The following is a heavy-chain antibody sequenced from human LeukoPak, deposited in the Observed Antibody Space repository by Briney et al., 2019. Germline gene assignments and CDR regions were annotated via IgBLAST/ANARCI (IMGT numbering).Heavy chain of an antibody. CDR2: IYFSGRT. Sequence: PSETPSLTCTISGGSVSSYDWSWIRQPPGKGLEWIEYIYFSGRTNYNPSLNSRVTISLDTSRNQFSLKLSSVTAADTAVYYCARDYEFRARSVLLWFGEPTVWFDPWGQGTLVTVSS. J-gene: IGHJ5*02. CDR1: GGSVSSYD. V-gene: IGHV4-59*02. D-gene: IGHD3-10*01. CDR3: ARDYEFRARSVLLWFGEPTVWFDP.